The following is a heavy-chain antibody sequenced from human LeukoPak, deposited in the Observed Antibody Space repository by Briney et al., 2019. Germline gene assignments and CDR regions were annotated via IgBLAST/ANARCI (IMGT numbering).Heavy chain of an antibody. J-gene: IGHJ5*02. V-gene: IGHV6-1*01. Sequence: SQTLSLTCAISGDSVSSNSAAWNWIRQSPSRGLEWLGRTYYRSKWYNDYAVSVKSRITINPDTSKNQFSLQLNSVTPEDTAVYYCARDYDSSGWPFNWFDPWGQGTLVTVSS. CDR1: GDSVSSNSAA. D-gene: IGHD3-22*01. CDR3: ARDYDSSGWPFNWFDP. CDR2: TYYRSKWYN.